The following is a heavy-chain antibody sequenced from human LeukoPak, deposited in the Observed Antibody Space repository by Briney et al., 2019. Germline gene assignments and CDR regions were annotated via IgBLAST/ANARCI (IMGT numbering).Heavy chain of an antibody. CDR3: ATGDYYDSYGN. J-gene: IGHJ4*02. Sequence: ASVKVSCKVSGYTLTELSMHWVRQAPGKGLEWMGGFDPEDGETIYAQKFQGRVTMTGDTSTDTAYMELSSLRSEDTAVYYCATGDYYDSYGNWGQGTLVTVSS. CDR1: GYTLTELS. V-gene: IGHV1-24*01. D-gene: IGHD3-22*01. CDR2: FDPEDGET.